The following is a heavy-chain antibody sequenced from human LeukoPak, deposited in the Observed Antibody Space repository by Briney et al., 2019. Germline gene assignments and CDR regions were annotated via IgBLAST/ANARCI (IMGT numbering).Heavy chain of an antibody. J-gene: IGHJ5*02. V-gene: IGHV1-18*01. CDR3: GVSSFGWFDP. CDR1: GYTFTSYG. D-gene: IGHD6-13*01. CDR2: ISAYNGNT. Sequence: ASVRVSCKASGYTFTSYGISWVRQAPGQGLEWMGWISAYNGNTNYAQKLQGRVTMTTDTSTSTAYMELRSLRSDDTAVYYCGVSSFGWFDPWGQGTLVTVSS.